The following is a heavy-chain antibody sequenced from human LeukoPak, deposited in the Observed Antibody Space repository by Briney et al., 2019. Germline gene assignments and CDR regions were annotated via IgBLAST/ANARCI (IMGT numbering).Heavy chain of an antibody. J-gene: IGHJ4*02. CDR3: ARHTGGDGYNDMSDY. Sequence: PGESLKISCKGSGYSFTSYWIGWVRQMPGKGLEWMGIIYPGDSDTRYSPSFQGQVTISAEKSISTAYLQWSSLKASDTAMYYCARHTGGDGYNDMSDYWGQGTLVTVSS. CDR1: GYSFTSYW. V-gene: IGHV5-51*01. CDR2: IYPGDSDT. D-gene: IGHD5-24*01.